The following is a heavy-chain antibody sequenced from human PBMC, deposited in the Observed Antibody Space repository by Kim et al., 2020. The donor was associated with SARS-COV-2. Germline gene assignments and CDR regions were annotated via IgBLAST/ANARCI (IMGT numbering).Heavy chain of an antibody. CDR1: GFTFSSYG. J-gene: IGHJ4*02. V-gene: IGHV3-33*05. CDR3: ARDGDTAMFAVLDY. CDR2: ISYDGSNK. D-gene: IGHD5-18*01. Sequence: GGSLRLSCAASGFTFSSYGMHWVRQAPGKGLEWVAVISYDGSNKYYADSVKGRFTISRDNSKNTLYLQMNSLRAEDTAVYYCARDGDTAMFAVLDYWGQG.